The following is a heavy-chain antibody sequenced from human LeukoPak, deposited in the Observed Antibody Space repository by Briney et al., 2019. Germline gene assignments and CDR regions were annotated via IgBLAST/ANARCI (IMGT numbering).Heavy chain of an antibody. CDR3: AKSSGMGTTTDQFQDY. J-gene: IGHJ4*02. Sequence: GGSLRLSCAASGFTFSSYSMNWVRQAPGKGLEWVSAISGSGGSTYYADSVKGRFTISRDNSKNTLYLQMNSLRAEDTAVYYCAKSSGMGTTTDQFQDYWGQGTLVTVSS. V-gene: IGHV3-23*01. CDR1: GFTFSSYS. CDR2: ISGSGGST. D-gene: IGHD1-26*01.